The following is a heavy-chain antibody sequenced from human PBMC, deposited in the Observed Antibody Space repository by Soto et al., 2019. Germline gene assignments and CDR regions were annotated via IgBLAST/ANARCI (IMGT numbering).Heavy chain of an antibody. V-gene: IGHV3-21*01. D-gene: IGHD2-2*01. CDR1: GFTFSSYS. CDR3: ARGPVVPAAIDEIAADGIPDY. J-gene: IGHJ4*02. Sequence: EVQLVESGGGLVKPGGSLRLSCAASGFTFSSYSMNWVRQAPGKGLEWVSSISSSSSYIYYADSVKGRFTISRDNAKNSMYLQMNSLRAEDTAVYYCARGPVVPAAIDEIAADGIPDYWGQGTLVTVSS. CDR2: ISSSSSYI.